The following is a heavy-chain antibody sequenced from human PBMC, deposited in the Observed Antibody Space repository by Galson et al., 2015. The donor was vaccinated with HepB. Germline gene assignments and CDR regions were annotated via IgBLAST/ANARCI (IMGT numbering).Heavy chain of an antibody. J-gene: IGHJ5*02. Sequence: TLSLTCAVSGGSISSSNWWSWVRQPPGKGLEWIGEIYHSGSTNYNPSLKSRVTISVDKSKNQFSLKLSSVTAADTAVYYCARDDYGDYGWFDPWGQGTLVTVSS. CDR3: ARDDYGDYGWFDP. CDR2: IYHSGST. D-gene: IGHD4-17*01. CDR1: GGSISSSNW. V-gene: IGHV4-4*02.